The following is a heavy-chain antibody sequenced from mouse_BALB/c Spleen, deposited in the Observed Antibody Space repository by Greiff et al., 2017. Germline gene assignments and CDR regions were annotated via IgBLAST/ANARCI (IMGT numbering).Heavy chain of an antibody. D-gene: IGHD4-1*01. CDR3: ARDGTVFYAMDY. Sequence: QVQLKQPGAELVKPGTSVKLSCKASGYNFTSYWINWVKLRPGQGLEWIGDIYPGSGSTNYNEKFKSKATLTVDTSSSTAYMQLSSLASEDSALYYCARDGTVFYAMDYWGQGTSVTVSS. CDR2: IYPGSGST. J-gene: IGHJ4*01. CDR1: GYNFTSYW. V-gene: IGHV1-55*01.